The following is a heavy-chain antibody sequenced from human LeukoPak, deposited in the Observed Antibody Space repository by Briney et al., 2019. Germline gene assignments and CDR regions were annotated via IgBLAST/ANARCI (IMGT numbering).Heavy chain of an antibody. Sequence: SETLSLTCTVSGGSISSYYWSWIRQPPGKGLEWIGYIYYSGSTNYNPSLKSRVTISVDTSKNQFSLKLSSVTAADTAVYYCASLIVVVVAATDEDYFDYWGQGTLVTVSS. J-gene: IGHJ4*02. CDR3: ASLIVVVVAATDEDYFDY. V-gene: IGHV4-59*12. CDR2: IYYSGST. D-gene: IGHD2-15*01. CDR1: GGSISSYY.